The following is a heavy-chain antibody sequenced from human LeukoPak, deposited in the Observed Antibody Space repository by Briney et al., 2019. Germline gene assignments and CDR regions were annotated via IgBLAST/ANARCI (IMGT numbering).Heavy chain of an antibody. Sequence: PGGSLRLSCAASGFTFSTSATGWVRQAPGKGLEWVSTISGSGGDTYYADSVRGRFTISRDNSKNTLYLQMNSLRADDTAVYYCAKDLAAYGSGSFFDYWGQGTPVTVSS. CDR1: GFTFSTSA. J-gene: IGHJ4*02. CDR3: AKDLAAYGSGSFFDY. D-gene: IGHD3-10*01. CDR2: ISGSGGDT. V-gene: IGHV3-23*01.